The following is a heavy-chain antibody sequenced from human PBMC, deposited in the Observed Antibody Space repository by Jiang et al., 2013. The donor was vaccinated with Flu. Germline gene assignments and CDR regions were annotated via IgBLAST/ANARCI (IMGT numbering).Heavy chain of an antibody. D-gene: IGHD3-10*01. V-gene: IGHV1-46*03. J-gene: IGHJ4*02. CDR2: INPSGGST. Sequence: SGAEVKKPGASVKVSCKASGYTFTSYYMHWVRQAPGQGLEWMGIINPSGGSTSYAQKFQGRVTMTRDTSTSTVYMELSSLRSEDTAVYYCASALGWFGEASGVDYWGQGTLVTVSS. CDR1: GYTFTSYY. CDR3: ASALGWFGEASGVDY.